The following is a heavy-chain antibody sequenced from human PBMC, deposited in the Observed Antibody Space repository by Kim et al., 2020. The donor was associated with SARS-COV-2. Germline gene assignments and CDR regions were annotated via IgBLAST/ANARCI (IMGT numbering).Heavy chain of an antibody. J-gene: IGHJ5*02. V-gene: IGHV1-69*04. Sequence: KFQGRVTITADKSTSTAYMELSSLRSEDTAVYYCARDRYCSGGSCQGWFDPWGQGTLVTVSS. D-gene: IGHD2-15*01. CDR3: ARDRYCSGGSCQGWFDP.